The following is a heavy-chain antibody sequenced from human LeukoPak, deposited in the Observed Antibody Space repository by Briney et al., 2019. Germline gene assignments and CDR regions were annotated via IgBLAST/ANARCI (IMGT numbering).Heavy chain of an antibody. CDR2: IYYSGST. CDR1: GDSVSNYY. CDR3: ARAIRSSGWYDY. V-gene: IGHV4-59*02. Sequence: SETLSLTCTVSGDSVSNYYWTWIRQPPGKGLEWVGYIYYSGSTNYNPSLKSRVTISVDTSKNQFPLKLSSVTAADTAFYYCARAIRSSGWYDYWGQGTLVTVSS. J-gene: IGHJ4*02. D-gene: IGHD6-19*01.